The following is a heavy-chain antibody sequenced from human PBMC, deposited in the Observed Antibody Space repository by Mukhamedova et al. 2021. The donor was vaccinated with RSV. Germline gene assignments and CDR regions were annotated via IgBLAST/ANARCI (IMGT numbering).Heavy chain of an antibody. J-gene: IGHJ6*03. Sequence: GLEWVANIKQDGSEKYYVDSVKGRFTISRDNAKNSLYLQMNSLRAEDTAVYYCAKERRKGGYYYMVVWGQGTTVTVSS. V-gene: IGHV3-7*01. CDR3: AKERRKGGYYYMVV. CDR2: IKQDGSEK. D-gene: IGHD3-16*01.